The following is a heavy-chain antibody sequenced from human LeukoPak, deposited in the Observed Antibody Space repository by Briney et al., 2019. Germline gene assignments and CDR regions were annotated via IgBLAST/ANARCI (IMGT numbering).Heavy chain of an antibody. J-gene: IGHJ4*02. V-gene: IGHV3-30-3*01. D-gene: IGHD3-3*01. Sequence: GGSLRLSCAASGFTFSSYAMHWVRQAPGKGLEWVAVISYDGSNKYYADSVKGRFTISRDNSKNTLYLQMNSLRAEDTAVYYCARGVGEGFTIFGVALDYWGQGTLVTVSS. CDR2: ISYDGSNK. CDR3: ARGVGEGFTIFGVALDY. CDR1: GFTFSSYA.